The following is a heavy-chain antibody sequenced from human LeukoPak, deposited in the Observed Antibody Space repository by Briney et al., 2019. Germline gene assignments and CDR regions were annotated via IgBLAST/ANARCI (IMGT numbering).Heavy chain of an antibody. J-gene: IGHJ6*04. CDR2: IIPIFGTA. CDR3: AKARGTGTSPLSADV. V-gene: IGHV1-69*05. CDR1: GGTFSSYA. Sequence: GASVKVSCKASGGTFSSYAISWVRQAPGQGLEWMGGIIPIFGTANYAQKFQGRVTITTDESTSTAYMELSSLRSEDTAVYYCAKARGTGTSPLSADVWGKGTTVAVSS. D-gene: IGHD2-8*02.